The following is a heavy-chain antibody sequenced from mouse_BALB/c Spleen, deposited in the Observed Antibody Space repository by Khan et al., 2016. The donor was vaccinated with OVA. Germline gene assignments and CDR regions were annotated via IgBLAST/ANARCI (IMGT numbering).Heavy chain of an antibody. Sequence: QIQLVQSGPELKKPGETVQISCKASGFTFTNYGMNWVKQAPGKGLKWMGWINTYTGEPTFDDDFKGQFAFSLETSASTAYLQINSLKNEDTATYFCARVGYNGTMDCWGQGTSVTVSS. CDR1: GFTFTNYG. D-gene: IGHD2-14*01. J-gene: IGHJ4*01. V-gene: IGHV9-3-1*01. CDR3: ARVGYNGTMDC. CDR2: INTYTGEP.